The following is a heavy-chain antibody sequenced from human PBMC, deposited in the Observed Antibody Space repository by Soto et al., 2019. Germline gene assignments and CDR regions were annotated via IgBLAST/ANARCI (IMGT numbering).Heavy chain of an antibody. V-gene: IGHV4-59*01. CDR2: IYYSGST. CDR3: ARLGRDGYNIVDY. Sequence: QVQLQESGPGLVKPSETLSLTCTVSGGSISSYYWSWIRQPPGKGLEWIGYIYYSGSTNFNPSLKSRVTISVDTSKNQFCLKLSFVTAADTAVYYCARLGRDGYNIVDYWGQGTLVTVSS. D-gene: IGHD2-21*01. J-gene: IGHJ4*02. CDR1: GGSISSYY.